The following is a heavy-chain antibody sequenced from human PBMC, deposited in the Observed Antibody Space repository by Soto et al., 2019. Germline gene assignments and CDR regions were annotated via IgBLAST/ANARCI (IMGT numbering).Heavy chain of an antibody. D-gene: IGHD5-12*01. CDR1: GFTFSNYW. Sequence: GGSLRLSCAASGFTFSNYWMHWVRQAPGKGLEWVSAISGSGGSTYYADSVKGRFTISRDNSKNTLYLQMNSLRAEDTAVYYCAKDSGYDEFDYWGQGTLVTVSS. V-gene: IGHV3-23*01. CDR3: AKDSGYDEFDY. J-gene: IGHJ4*02. CDR2: ISGSGGST.